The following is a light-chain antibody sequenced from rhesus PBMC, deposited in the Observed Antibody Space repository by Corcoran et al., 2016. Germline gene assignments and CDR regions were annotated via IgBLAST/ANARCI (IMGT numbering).Light chain of an antibody. Sequence: DIQMTQSPSSLSAYVGDRVTITCHASQGLCGWLPWYQQKPGKAPKPRIYAAFSLQSGVPSRFSVSGSGTDYTLTISSLKPEDCATYYCQQYDDLPFTFGPGTKLDIK. CDR1: QGLCGW. J-gene: IGKJ3*01. V-gene: IGKV1-19*01. CDR2: AAF. CDR3: QQYDDLPFT.